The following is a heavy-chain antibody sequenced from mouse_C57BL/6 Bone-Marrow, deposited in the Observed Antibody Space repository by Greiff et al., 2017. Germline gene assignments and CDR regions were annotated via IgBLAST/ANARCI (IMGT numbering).Heavy chain of an antibody. CDR3: ARDAYYYYAMDY. CDR2: SRNKANDYTT. Sequence: EVMLVESGGGLVQSGRSLRLSCATSGFTFSDFYMEWVRQAPGKGLEWIAASRNKANDYTTEYSASVKCRFIVSRDTSQSILYLQMNALRAEDTAIYYCARDAYYYYAMDYWGQGTSVTVSS. V-gene: IGHV7-1*01. D-gene: IGHD1-1*01. CDR1: GFTFSDFY. J-gene: IGHJ4*01.